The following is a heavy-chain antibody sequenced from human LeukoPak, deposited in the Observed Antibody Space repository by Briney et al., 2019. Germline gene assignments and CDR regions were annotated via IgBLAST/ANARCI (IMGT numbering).Heavy chain of an antibody. J-gene: IGHJ4*02. Sequence: PSETLSLTCNVAGASITNYSYWTWIRQPPGRGLEWIGYIYYSGSTYYNPSLKSRVTISVDTSKNQFSLKLSSVTAADTAVYYCARERYSSSPALDYWGQGTLVTVSS. CDR2: IYYSGST. D-gene: IGHD6-6*01. CDR1: GASITNYSY. CDR3: ARERYSSSPALDY. V-gene: IGHV4-30-4*08.